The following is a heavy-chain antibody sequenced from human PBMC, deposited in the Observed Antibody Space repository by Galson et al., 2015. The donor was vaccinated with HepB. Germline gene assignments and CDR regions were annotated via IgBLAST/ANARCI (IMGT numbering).Heavy chain of an antibody. D-gene: IGHD5-12*01. CDR1: GFSFNSYD. Sequence: SLRLSCAASGFSFNSYDMHWVRQAPDMGLEWVAGISYDGRNKYHADSVKGRITISRENSKNALYLQMINLRVEDTALYYCVRGKLIRGLVVAEDDCWGQGTLVTVSS. CDR3: VRGKLIRGLVVAEDDC. V-gene: IGHV3-30*04. CDR2: ISYDGRNK. J-gene: IGHJ4*02.